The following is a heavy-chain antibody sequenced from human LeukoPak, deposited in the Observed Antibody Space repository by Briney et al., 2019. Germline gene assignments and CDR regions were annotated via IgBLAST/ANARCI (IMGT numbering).Heavy chain of an antibody. J-gene: IGHJ4*02. V-gene: IGHV4-59*08. D-gene: IGHD3-10*01. Sequence: SETLSLTCTVSGGSISSYYWSWIRQPPGKGLEWIGYIYYSGSTNYNPSLKSRVTISVDTSKNQFSLKLSSVTAADTAVYYCARRSYYGSGSYYKVGYYFDYWGQGTLVTVPS. CDR3: ARRSYYGSGSYYKVGYYFDY. CDR2: IYYSGST. CDR1: GGSISSYY.